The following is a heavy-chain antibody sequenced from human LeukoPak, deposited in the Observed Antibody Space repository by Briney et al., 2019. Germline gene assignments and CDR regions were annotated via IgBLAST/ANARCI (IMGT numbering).Heavy chain of an antibody. CDR2: ISSSSSYV. V-gene: IGHV3-21*01. CDR1: GFTFSSYS. D-gene: IGHD3-22*01. J-gene: IGHJ4*02. Sequence: GGSLRLSCAASGFTFSSYSMNWVRQAPGKGLEWVSSISSSSSYVYYADSVKGRFTISRDNAKNSLYLQMNSLRAEDTAVYYCARGGFKYYYDSSGYIDYWGQGTLVTVSS. CDR3: ARGGFKYYYDSSGYIDY.